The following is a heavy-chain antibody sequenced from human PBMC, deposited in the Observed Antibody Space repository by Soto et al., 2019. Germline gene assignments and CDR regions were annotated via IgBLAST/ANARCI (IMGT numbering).Heavy chain of an antibody. D-gene: IGHD5-12*01. J-gene: IGHJ4*02. CDR2: INHSGST. CDR1: GGSFSGYY. V-gene: IGHV4-34*01. CDR3: ARGPSGYDAY. Sequence: SETLSLTCAVYGGSFSGYYWSWIRQPPGKGLEWIGEINHSGSTNYNPSLKSRVTISVDTSKNQFSLKLSSVTAADTAVYYCARGPSGYDAYWGQGTLVTVSS.